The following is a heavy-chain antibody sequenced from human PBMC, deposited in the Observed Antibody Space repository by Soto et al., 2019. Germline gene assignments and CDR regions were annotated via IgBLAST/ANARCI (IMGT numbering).Heavy chain of an antibody. CDR2: ISGSGGST. CDR3: AKDSDYYDSSGYPQPFVY. Sequence: GGSLRLSCAASGFTFSSYAMSWVRQAPGKGLEWVSAISGSGGSTYYADSVKGRFTISRDNSKNTLYLQMNSLRAEDTAVYYCAKDSDYYDSSGYPQPFVYWGQGTLVTVSS. CDR1: GFTFSSYA. D-gene: IGHD3-22*01. V-gene: IGHV3-23*01. J-gene: IGHJ4*02.